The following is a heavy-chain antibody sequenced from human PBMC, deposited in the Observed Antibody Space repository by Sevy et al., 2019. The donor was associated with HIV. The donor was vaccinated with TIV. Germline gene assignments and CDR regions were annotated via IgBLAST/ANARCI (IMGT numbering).Heavy chain of an antibody. J-gene: IGHJ6*02. CDR1: GDSVSTSSAT. CDR2: TYYRSKWYS. Sequence: SQTLSLTCAISGDSVSTSSATWNWFRQSPSRGLEWLGRTYYRSKWYSDYEVSVKGRVTINPDTSTNQFSLHLESVTPEDTAVYFCARGDELNSYYYGMDVWGQGTTVTVSS. V-gene: IGHV6-1*01. D-gene: IGHD1-7*01. CDR3: ARGDELNSYYYGMDV.